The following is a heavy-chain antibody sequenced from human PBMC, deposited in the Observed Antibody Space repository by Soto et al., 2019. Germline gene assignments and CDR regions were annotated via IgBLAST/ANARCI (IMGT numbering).Heavy chain of an antibody. CDR2: IYYHGST. J-gene: IGHJ5*02. D-gene: IGHD2-15*01. V-gene: IGHV4-34*01. CDR1: GGSFSEPY. Sequence: SETLSLTCVVSGGSFSEPYWSWIRQPPGQGLEWIGEIYYHGSTKYNPSLKSRVTISLDTSRTQISLNVNTVTAADTAVYYCASHAIDCSRGRCQVGVWFDPWGQGTRVTVS. CDR3: ASHAIDCSRGRCQVGVWFDP.